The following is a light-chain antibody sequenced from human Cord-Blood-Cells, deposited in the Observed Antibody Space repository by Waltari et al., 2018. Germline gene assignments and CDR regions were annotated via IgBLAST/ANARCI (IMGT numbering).Light chain of an antibody. Sequence: EIVLTQSPGTLSLSPGERATLSCRASPSVSSSYLAWYQQNPGQAPRLLIYGASSRATGIPDRFSGSGSGTDFTLTISRLEPEDFAVYYCQQYGSSPPATFGQGTKLEIK. J-gene: IGKJ2*01. V-gene: IGKV3-20*01. CDR3: QQYGSSPPAT. CDR1: PSVSSSY. CDR2: GAS.